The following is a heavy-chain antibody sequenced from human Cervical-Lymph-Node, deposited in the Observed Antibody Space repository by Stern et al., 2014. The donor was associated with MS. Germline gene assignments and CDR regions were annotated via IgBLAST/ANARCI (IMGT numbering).Heavy chain of an antibody. CDR1: GGSISSYY. CDR2: VHYSGTT. J-gene: IGHJ4*02. V-gene: IGHV4-59*08. Sequence: QVQLQESGPGLVKPSETLSLTCSVSGGSISSYYWNWIRQPPGKGLEWIANVHYSGTTNYNPSLKSRVTILLETSMNTIPLKLTSVTAADTAVYYCAGSGTYYPDYWGQGILVTVSS. D-gene: IGHD3-3*01. CDR3: AGSGTYYPDY.